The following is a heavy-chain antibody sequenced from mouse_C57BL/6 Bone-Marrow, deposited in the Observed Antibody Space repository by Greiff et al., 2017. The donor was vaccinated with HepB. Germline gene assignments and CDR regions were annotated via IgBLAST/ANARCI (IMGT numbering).Heavy chain of an antibody. CDR2: INPYNGGT. CDR1: GYTFTDYY. CDR3: ARREANWDSYFDV. J-gene: IGHJ1*03. V-gene: IGHV1-19*01. Sequence: EVQLQQSGPVLVKPGASVKMSCKASGYTFTDYYMNWVKQSHGKSLEWIGVINPYNGGTSYNQKFKGKATLTVDKSSSTAYMELNSLTSEDSAVYYWARREANWDSYFDVWGTGTTVTVSS. D-gene: IGHD4-1*01.